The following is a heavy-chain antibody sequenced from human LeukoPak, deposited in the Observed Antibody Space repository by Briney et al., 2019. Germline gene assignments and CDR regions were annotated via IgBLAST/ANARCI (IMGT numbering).Heavy chain of an antibody. Sequence: GGSLRLSCAASGFTFSNAWMNWVRQAPGKGLEWVGRIKSKTDGGTTDYAATVKGRFTISRDDSKNTLYLQMNSLKTEDTAVYYCTTTLHSYGYRLFDYWGQGTLVTVSS. CDR1: GFTFSNAW. V-gene: IGHV3-15*07. CDR3: TTTLHSYGYRLFDY. CDR2: IKSKTDGGTT. J-gene: IGHJ4*02. D-gene: IGHD5-18*01.